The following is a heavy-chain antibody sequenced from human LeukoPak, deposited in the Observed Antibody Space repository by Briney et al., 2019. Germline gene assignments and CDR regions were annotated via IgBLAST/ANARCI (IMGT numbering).Heavy chain of an antibody. V-gene: IGHV3-43*01. CDR3: AKALNYYDSSGYHS. CDR1: GFTFDDYT. J-gene: IGHJ4*02. D-gene: IGHD3-22*01. Sequence: GGSLRLSCAASGFTFDDYTMHWVRQAPGKGLEWVSLISWDGGSTYYADSVKGRFTISRDNSKNSLYLQMNSLGTEDTALYYCAKALNYYDSSGYHSWGQGTLVTVSS. CDR2: ISWDGGST.